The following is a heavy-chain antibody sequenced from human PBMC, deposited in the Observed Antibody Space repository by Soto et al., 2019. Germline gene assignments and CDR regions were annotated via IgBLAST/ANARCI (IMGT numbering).Heavy chain of an antibody. D-gene: IGHD2-8*02. Sequence: EVQLLESGGGLVQPGGSLRLSCAASGFTFSSYGMNWVRQAPGKGLEWVSSITATGGNTYYADSVKARFTISRDNSKDTLRLQMKRLRAEVTAVYYCAGRYCTAGICYTNYYYYMDVWGKGTTVTVSS. CDR3: AGRYCTAGICYTNYYYYMDV. CDR1: GFTFSSYG. V-gene: IGHV3-23*01. J-gene: IGHJ6*03. CDR2: ITATGGNT.